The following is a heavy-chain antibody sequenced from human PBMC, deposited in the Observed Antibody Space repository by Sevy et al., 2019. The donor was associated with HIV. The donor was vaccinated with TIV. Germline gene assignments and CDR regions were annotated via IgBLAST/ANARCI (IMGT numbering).Heavy chain of an antibody. CDR1: GFTFDDYA. J-gene: IGHJ6*02. CDR3: AKERGQYYYDSSGPLGYGMDV. D-gene: IGHD3-22*01. V-gene: IGHV3-9*01. CDR2: ISWNSGSI. Sequence: SLRLSCAASGFTFDDYAMHWVRQAPGKGLEWVSGISWNSGSIGYADSVKGRFTISRDNAKNSLYLQMNSLRAEDTALYYCAKERGQYYYDSSGPLGYGMDVWGQGTTVTVSS.